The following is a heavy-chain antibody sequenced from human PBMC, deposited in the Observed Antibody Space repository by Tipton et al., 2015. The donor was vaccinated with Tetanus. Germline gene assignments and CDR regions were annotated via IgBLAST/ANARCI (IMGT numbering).Heavy chain of an antibody. CDR1: GFTFSTSW. J-gene: IGHJ4*02. Sequence: SLRLSCAASGFTFSTSWMTWVRQAPGKGLEWVANINQDESETYYVDSVKGRFTISRDNAKNSLYLQMNSLRAEDTAVYYCANKGGGDSDCWGQGALVTVSS. CDR2: INQDESET. V-gene: IGHV3-7*01. D-gene: IGHD2-21*01. CDR3: ANKGGGDSDC.